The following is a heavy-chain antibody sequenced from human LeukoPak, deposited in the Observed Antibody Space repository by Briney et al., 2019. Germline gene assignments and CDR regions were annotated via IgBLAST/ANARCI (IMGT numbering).Heavy chain of an antibody. CDR1: GGSISSSSYY. CDR3: ARLHKRGYSYGTTPPAFDI. Sequence: SETLSLTCTVSGGSISSSSYYWGWIRQPPGKGLEWIWSIYYSGSTYYNPSLKSRVTISVDTSKNQFSLKLSSVTAADTAVYYCARLHKRGYSYGTTPPAFDIWGQGTMVTVSS. V-gene: IGHV4-39*01. CDR2: IYYSGST. J-gene: IGHJ3*02. D-gene: IGHD5-18*01.